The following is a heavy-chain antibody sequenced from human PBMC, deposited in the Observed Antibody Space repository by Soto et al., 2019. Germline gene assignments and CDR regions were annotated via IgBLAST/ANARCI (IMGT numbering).Heavy chain of an antibody. CDR2: IYYSGST. CDR1: GGSISSSSYY. J-gene: IGHJ4*02. CDR3: ATPLGYYGSGSYYDY. Sequence: QLQLQESGPGLVKPSETLSLTCTVSGGSISSSSYYWGWIRQPPGKGLEWIGSIYYSGSTYYNPSLKSRVTISVDTSKNQFSLKLSSVTAADTAVYYCATPLGYYGSGSYYDYWGQGTLVTVSS. V-gene: IGHV4-39*01. D-gene: IGHD3-10*01.